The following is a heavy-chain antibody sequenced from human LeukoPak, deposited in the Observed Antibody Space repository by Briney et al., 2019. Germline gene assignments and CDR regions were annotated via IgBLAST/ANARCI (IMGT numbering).Heavy chain of an antibody. CDR3: ARVRQGYYDSRYFQH. Sequence: SETLSLTCAVYGGSFSGYYWSWIRQPLGKGLEWIGEINHSGSTNYNPSLKSRVTISVDTSKNQFSLKLSSVTAADTAVYYCARVRQGYYDSRYFQHWGQGTLVTVSS. D-gene: IGHD3-22*01. CDR2: INHSGST. J-gene: IGHJ1*01. V-gene: IGHV4-34*01. CDR1: GGSFSGYY.